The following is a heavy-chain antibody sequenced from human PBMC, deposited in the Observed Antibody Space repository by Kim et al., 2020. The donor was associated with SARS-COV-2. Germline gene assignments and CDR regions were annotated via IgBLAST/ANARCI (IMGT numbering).Heavy chain of an antibody. D-gene: IGHD3-10*01. CDR3: AALDTAQVPGGI. J-gene: IGHJ4*02. V-gene: IGHV3-7*01. Sequence: YYGESVKGRFTMSIDNTKNSLYLQMSSLRTEDTAIYYCAALDTAQVPGGIWGQGTLVSVSS.